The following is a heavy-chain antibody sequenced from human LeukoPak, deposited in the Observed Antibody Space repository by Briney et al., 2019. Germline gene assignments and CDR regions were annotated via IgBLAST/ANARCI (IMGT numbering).Heavy chain of an antibody. CDR3: ARDRAEEYYYYMDA. Sequence: ASVKVSCKVSGYTLTELSMHWVRQAPGKGLEWMGGFDPEDGETIYAQKFQGRVTMTEDTSTDTAYMELSRLRSDDTAVYYCARDRAEEYYYYMDAWGKGTTVTVSS. CDR2: FDPEDGET. D-gene: IGHD3-10*01. CDR1: GYTLTELS. J-gene: IGHJ6*03. V-gene: IGHV1-24*01.